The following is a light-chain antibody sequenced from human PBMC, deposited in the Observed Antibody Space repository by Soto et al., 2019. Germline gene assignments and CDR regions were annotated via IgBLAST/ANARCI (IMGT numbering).Light chain of an antibody. V-gene: IGKV1-39*01. CDR3: QQTYSTPYT. CDR2: TSG. Sequence: IQMTQSPSSLSASVGDRVTITCRASQRITTYLNWYQQKPGEAPKLLIYTSGTLQRGVPSRFSGSWSGTDFTLTITALRPEDFATYFCQQTYSTPYTFGQGTKLEIK. J-gene: IGKJ2*01. CDR1: QRITTY.